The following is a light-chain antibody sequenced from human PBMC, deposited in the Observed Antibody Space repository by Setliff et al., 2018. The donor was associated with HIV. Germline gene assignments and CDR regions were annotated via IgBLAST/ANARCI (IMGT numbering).Light chain of an antibody. CDR1: SSDVGGYNY. J-gene: IGLJ1*01. Sequence: QSALTQPASVSGSPGQSITISCTGTSSDVGGYNYVSWYQQHPGKAPKVMIYDVSNRPSGVSNRFSGSKSGNTASLTISGLQAEDEADYYCSSYTSSSTLVFGTGTRSPS. CDR2: DVS. V-gene: IGLV2-14*03. CDR3: SSYTSSSTLV.